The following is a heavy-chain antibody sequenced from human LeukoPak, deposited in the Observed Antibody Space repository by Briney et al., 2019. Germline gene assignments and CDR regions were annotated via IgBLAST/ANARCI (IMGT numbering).Heavy chain of an antibody. CDR1: GFTFSRYW. CDR2: INPDATII. V-gene: IGHV3-74*01. Sequence: QPGGSLRLSCAASGFTFSRYWMHWVRPVPGKGLVWVSLINPDATIITYADSVRGRFTISRDNAKNTLYLQLSNLRAEDTAVYYCVRDLVLVITPGDDFDHWGQGTLVTVSS. D-gene: IGHD4-23*01. J-gene: IGHJ4*02. CDR3: VRDLVLVITPGDDFDH.